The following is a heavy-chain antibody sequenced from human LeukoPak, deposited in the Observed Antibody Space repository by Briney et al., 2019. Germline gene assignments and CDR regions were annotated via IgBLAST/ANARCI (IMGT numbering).Heavy chain of an antibody. CDR2: INHSGST. CDR3: ARRVHYYDTSGYSYYFDY. V-gene: IGHV4-34*01. CDR1: GGSFSGYY. D-gene: IGHD3-22*01. Sequence: SETLSLTCAVYGGSFSGYYWSWIRQPPGKGLEWIGEINHSGSTNYNPSLKSRVTISVDTSKNQFSLKLSSVTAADTAVYYCARRVHYYDTSGYSYYFDYWGQGTLVTVSS. J-gene: IGHJ4*02.